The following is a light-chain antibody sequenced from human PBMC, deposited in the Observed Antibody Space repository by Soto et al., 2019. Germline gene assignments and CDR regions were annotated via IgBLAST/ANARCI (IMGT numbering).Light chain of an antibody. Sequence: EIVMTQSPATLSVSPGERATLSCRASQRVSNNLPWYQQRPGRSPRLLIYATSTRATGIPARFSGSGSGTEFTLTISSLQSEDFAVYYCQQYDNWPPPFGQGTRLEIK. CDR1: QRVSNN. V-gene: IGKV3-15*01. CDR3: QQYDNWPPP. CDR2: ATS. J-gene: IGKJ5*01.